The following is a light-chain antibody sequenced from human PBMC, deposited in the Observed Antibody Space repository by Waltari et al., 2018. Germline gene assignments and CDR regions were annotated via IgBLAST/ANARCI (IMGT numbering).Light chain of an antibody. CDR2: KAN. J-gene: IGLJ3*02. Sequence: QTVVTQEPSLSVSPGGTVTLPCALSFGSLPTTSYATWYQQTPGQAPRTLVYKANARSSGVPDRFSGSILGNTAALTITGAQADDESDYYCALYMGSGIWVFGGGTRLTVL. V-gene: IGLV8-61*01. CDR3: ALYMGSGIWV. CDR1: FGSLPTTSY.